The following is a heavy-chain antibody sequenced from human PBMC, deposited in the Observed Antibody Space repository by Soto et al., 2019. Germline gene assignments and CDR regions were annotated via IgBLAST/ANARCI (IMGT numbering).Heavy chain of an antibody. CDR1: GFTFSSYS. CDR3: ASLNYYYDSSGYYSSDY. J-gene: IGHJ4*02. V-gene: IGHV3-48*02. CDR2: ISSSSSTI. Sequence: PGGSLRLSCAASGFTFSSYSMNWVRQAPGKGLEWVSYISSSSSTIYYADSVKGRFTISRDNAKNSLYLQMNSLRDEDTAVYYCASLNYYYDSSGYYSSDYWGQGTLVTVSS. D-gene: IGHD3-22*01.